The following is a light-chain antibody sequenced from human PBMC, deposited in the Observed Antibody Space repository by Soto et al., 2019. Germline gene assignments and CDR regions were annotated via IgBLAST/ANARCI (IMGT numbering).Light chain of an antibody. Sequence: EIVLTQSPGTLSLSPGERATLSCSASQSVSNSYLAWYQQKPGQAPRLLIYGASSRATGIPDRFSGSGSGTDFTLTISRLEPEDFAVYYCQQYGRSPLTFGGGTKVDIK. CDR2: GAS. CDR3: QQYGRSPLT. CDR1: QSVSNSY. V-gene: IGKV3-20*01. J-gene: IGKJ4*01.